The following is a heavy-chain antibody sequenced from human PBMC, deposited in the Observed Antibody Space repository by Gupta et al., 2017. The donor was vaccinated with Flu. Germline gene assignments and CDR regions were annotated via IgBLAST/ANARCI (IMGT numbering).Heavy chain of an antibody. CDR2: VDNDGRGT. V-gene: IGHV3-74*01. D-gene: IGHD2-21*02. CDR3: ATVFEY. J-gene: IGHJ4*02. Sequence: WAASGFTFSNYWMHWVRQVPGKGLVGVSRVDNDGRGTSYADSVKGRFTISRDNAKNTLYLQMNRRRAEDTAVDYCATVFEYWGQGTLVTVSS. CDR1: GFTFSNYW.